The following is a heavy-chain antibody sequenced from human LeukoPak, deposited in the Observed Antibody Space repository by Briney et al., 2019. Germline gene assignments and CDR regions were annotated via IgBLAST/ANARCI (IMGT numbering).Heavy chain of an antibody. CDR2: ISGSSSSI. V-gene: IGHV3-21*06. CDR1: GFTLSTFG. D-gene: IGHD5-18*01. CDR3: ARGGYSYDY. Sequence: PGGSLRLSCAASGFTLSTFGMNWVRQAPGKGLEWVSSISGSSSSIYYADSVKGRFTISRDNAKNSLYLQMNSLRAEDTAVYYCARGGYSYDYWGQGTLVTVSS. J-gene: IGHJ4*02.